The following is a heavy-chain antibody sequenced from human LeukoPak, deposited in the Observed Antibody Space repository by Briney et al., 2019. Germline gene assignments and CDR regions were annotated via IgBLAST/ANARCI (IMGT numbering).Heavy chain of an antibody. V-gene: IGHV3-23*01. CDR2: ISGSGGST. Sequence: PGGSLRLSCAASGFTFSSYAMSWVRQAPGKGLEWVSAISGSGGSTYYADSVKGRFSISRDNSKNTLYLQMNSLRAEDTAVYYCAKDPLGYCSSTSCLLAPFDPWGQGTLVTVSS. CDR3: AKDPLGYCSSTSCLLAPFDP. J-gene: IGHJ5*02. CDR1: GFTFSSYA. D-gene: IGHD2-2*01.